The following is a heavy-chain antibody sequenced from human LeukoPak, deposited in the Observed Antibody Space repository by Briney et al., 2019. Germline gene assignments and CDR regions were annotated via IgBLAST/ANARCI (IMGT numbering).Heavy chain of an antibody. CDR1: GGTFSSYA. D-gene: IGHD3-3*02. CDR3: ATGLTISTSVLQHTDYYYYYYMDV. Sequence: SVKVSCKASGGTFSSYAISWVRQAPGQGLEWMGRIIPILGIANYAQKFQGRATITADKSTSTAYMEMSGLRSDDTAVYYCATGLTISTSVLQHTDYYYYYYMDVWGRGTAVTVSS. CDR2: IIPILGIA. J-gene: IGHJ6*03. V-gene: IGHV1-69*04.